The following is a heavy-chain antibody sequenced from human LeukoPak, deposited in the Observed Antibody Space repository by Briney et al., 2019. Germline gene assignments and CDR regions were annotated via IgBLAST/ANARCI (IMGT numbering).Heavy chain of an antibody. CDR1: GYSISSGYY. CDR2: IYHSGST. J-gene: IGHJ5*02. CDR3: ARLNTSGSRGGNWFDP. D-gene: IGHD1-26*01. Sequence: SETLSLTCAVSGYSISSGYYWGWIRQPPGKGLEWIGSIYHSGSTYYNPSPKSRVTIQVDTSKNQFSLKLRSVTAADTAVYYCARLNTSGSRGGNWFDPWGQGTLVTVSS. V-gene: IGHV4-38-2*01.